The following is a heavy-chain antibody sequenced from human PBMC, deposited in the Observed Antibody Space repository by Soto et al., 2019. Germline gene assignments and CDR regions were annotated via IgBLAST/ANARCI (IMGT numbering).Heavy chain of an antibody. J-gene: IGHJ4*02. CDR2: IYYSGST. V-gene: IGHV4-59*01. CDR3: ARGGAMGYN. Sequence: LCGGSISSYYWSWIRQPPGKGLEWIGYIYYSGSTNYNPSLKSRVTISVDTSKNQFSLKLSSVTAADTAVYYCARGGAMGYNWGQGTLVTVSS. D-gene: IGHD5-12*01. CDR1: GGSISSYY.